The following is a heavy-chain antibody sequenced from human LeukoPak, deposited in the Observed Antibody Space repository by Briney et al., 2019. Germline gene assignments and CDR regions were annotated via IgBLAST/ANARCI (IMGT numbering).Heavy chain of an antibody. V-gene: IGHV4-34*01. J-gene: IGHJ1*01. D-gene: IGHD4-23*01. CDR3: ARYLDYGGNSRVFQH. Sequence: KASETLSLTCAVYGGSFSGYYWSWIRQPPGKGLEWIGEINHSGSTNYNPSLKSRVTISVDTSKNQFSLKLSSVTAADTAFYYCARYLDYGGNSRVFQHWGQGTLVTVSS. CDR1: GGSFSGYY. CDR2: INHSGST.